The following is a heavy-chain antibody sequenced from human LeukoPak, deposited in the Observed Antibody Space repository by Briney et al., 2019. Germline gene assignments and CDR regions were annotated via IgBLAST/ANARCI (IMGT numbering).Heavy chain of an antibody. CDR2: IYSGGST. CDR1: GFTVISNY. CDR3: ASTPGYYYDSSGYLGYFDY. V-gene: IGHV3-66*01. D-gene: IGHD3-22*01. Sequence: GGSLRLSCAASGFTVISNYMSWVRQAPGKGLEWVSVIYSGGSTYYADSVKGRFTISRDNSKNTLYLQMNSLRAEDTAVYYCASTPGYYYDSSGYLGYFDYWGQGTLVTVSS. J-gene: IGHJ4*02.